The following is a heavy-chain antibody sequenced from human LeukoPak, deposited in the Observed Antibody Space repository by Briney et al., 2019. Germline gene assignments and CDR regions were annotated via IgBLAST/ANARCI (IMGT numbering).Heavy chain of an antibody. CDR1: AYTFTGYY. V-gene: IGHV1-2*06. CDR3: ARVRYSYSTNDY. CDR2: INPNSGGT. J-gene: IGHJ4*02. D-gene: IGHD6-13*01. Sequence: ASVKVSCKASAYTFTGYYMHWVRQAPGQGLEWMGRINPNSGGTNYAQKFQGRVTMTRDTSISTAYMELSRLRSDDTAVYYCARVRYSYSTNDYWGQGTLVTVSS.